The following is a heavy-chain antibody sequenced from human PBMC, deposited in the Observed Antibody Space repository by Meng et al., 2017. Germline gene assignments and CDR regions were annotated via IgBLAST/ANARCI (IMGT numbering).Heavy chain of an antibody. J-gene: IGHJ4*02. D-gene: IGHD5-12*01. CDR1: GYTFTGYY. CDR2: INPNGGGT. Sequence: VQRVSSGGEVDKAWGYVKVSGKPSGYTFTGYYMHWVRQAPGQGLEWMGRINPNGGGTNYAQKFQGRVTMTRDTSISTAYMELSRLISDDTAVYYCARDSATGDFWGQGTLVTVSS. CDR3: ARDSATGDF. V-gene: IGHV1-2*06.